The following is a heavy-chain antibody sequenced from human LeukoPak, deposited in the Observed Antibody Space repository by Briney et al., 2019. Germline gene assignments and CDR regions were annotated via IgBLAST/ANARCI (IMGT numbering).Heavy chain of an antibody. D-gene: IGHD3-9*01. Sequence: ASVKVSCKASGYTFTGYYMHWVRQAPGQGLEWMGWINPNSGGTNYAQKFQGRVTMTRDTSISTAYIELSRLRSDDKAVYYCARDRGVGVLRYFDWPSGYWGQGTLVTVSS. CDR3: ARDRGVGVLRYFDWPSGY. V-gene: IGHV1-2*02. J-gene: IGHJ4*02. CDR1: GYTFTGYY. CDR2: INPNSGGT.